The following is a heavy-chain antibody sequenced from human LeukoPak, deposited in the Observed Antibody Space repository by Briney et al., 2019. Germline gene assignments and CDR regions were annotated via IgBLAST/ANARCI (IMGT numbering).Heavy chain of an antibody. CDR1: GYTSTSYD. D-gene: IGHD5-18*01. CDR2: INPVTGKT. Sequence: ASVKVSCKASGYTSTSYDINWVRQAHGQGLEWMGWINPVTGKTGYAQKFQGRVTVTSNSSINTAYMDLSGLRSEDTAVYFCARRYTYGSDFDHWGQGTLVTVSS. J-gene: IGHJ4*02. V-gene: IGHV1-8*01. CDR3: ARRYTYGSDFDH.